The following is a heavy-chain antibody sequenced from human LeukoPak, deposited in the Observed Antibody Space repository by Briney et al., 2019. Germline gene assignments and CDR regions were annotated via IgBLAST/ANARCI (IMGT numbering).Heavy chain of an antibody. V-gene: IGHV1-69*04. CDR1: GGTFSSYA. CDR2: IIPILGIA. D-gene: IGHD3-16*02. Sequence: SVKVSCKASGGTFSSYAISWVRQAPGQGLEWMGRIIPILGIANYAQKFQGRVTITADKSTSTAYMELSSLRSEDTAVYYCAREHYDYVWGSYRLAHFDYWGQGTLVTVSS. J-gene: IGHJ4*02. CDR3: AREHYDYVWGSYRLAHFDY.